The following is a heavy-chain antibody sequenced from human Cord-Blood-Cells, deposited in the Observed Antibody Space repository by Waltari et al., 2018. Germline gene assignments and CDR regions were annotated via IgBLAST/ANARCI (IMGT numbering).Heavy chain of an antibody. V-gene: IGHV4-34*01. CDR1: GGSFSGYY. CDR2: INHSGST. CDR3: ALAPWFGELLYAFDI. Sequence: QVQLQQRGAGLLKHSATLSLTCAVYGGSFSGYYWSWIRQPPGKGLEWIGEINHSGSTNYNPSLKSRVTISVDTSKNQFSLKLSSVTAADTAVYYCALAPWFGELLYAFDIWGQGTMVTVSS. J-gene: IGHJ3*02. D-gene: IGHD3-10*01.